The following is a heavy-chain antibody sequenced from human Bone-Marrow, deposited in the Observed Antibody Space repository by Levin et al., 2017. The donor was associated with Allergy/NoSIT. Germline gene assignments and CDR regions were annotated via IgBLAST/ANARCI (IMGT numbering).Heavy chain of an antibody. CDR1: GFTFSSYS. V-gene: IGHV3-21*01. CDR3: VCSSTSCYSRLSV. CDR2: ISSSSSYI. Sequence: GGSLRLSCAASGFTFSSYSMNWVRQAPGKGLEWVSSISSSSSYIYYADSVKGRFTISRDNAKNSLYLQMNSLRAEDTAVYYCVCSSTSCYSRLSVWGQGTLVTVSS. D-gene: IGHD2-2*02. J-gene: IGHJ4*02.